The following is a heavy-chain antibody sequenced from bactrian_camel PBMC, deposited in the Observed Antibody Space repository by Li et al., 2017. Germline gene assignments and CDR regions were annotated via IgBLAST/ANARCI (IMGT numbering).Heavy chain of an antibody. CDR3: NTPHGLGDKN. V-gene: IGHV3S53*01. Sequence: VQLVESGGGSVQAGESLTLSCEGRDYSFSRYWAWFRQAPGKMREGVATLDRYGGTRYADSVKGRFTISRDNVKNTAYLQMNSLKSEDTALYYCNTPHGLGDKNWGQGTQVTVS. CDR1: DYSFSRY. CDR2: LDRYGGT. J-gene: IGHJ4*01. D-gene: IGHD1*01.